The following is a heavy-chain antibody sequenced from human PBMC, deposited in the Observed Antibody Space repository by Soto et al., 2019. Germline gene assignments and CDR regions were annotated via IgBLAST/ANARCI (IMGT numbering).Heavy chain of an antibody. CDR3: TTGIAPRDYYGMDV. CDR2: IKSKTDGGTT. CDR1: GFTFSNAW. D-gene: IGHD6-13*01. V-gene: IGHV3-15*07. Sequence: GGSLRLSCAASGFTFSNAWMNWVRQAPGKGLELVGRIKSKTDGGTTDYAAPVKGRFTISRDDSKNTPYLQMNSLKTEDTAVYYCTTGIAPRDYYGMDVWGQGTTVTVSS. J-gene: IGHJ6*02.